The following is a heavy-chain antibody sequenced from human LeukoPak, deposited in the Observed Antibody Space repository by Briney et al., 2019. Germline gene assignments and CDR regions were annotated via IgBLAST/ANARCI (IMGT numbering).Heavy chain of an antibody. CDR2: ISGSGGST. J-gene: IGHJ4*02. D-gene: IGHD2-15*01. CDR1: GFTFSSYA. CDR3: AKASYCSGGSCPGYYFDY. Sequence: GGSLRLSCAASGFTFSSYAMSWVRQAPGKGLEWVSAISGSGGSTYCADSVKGRFTISRDNSKNTLYLQVNSLRAGDTAVYYCAKASYCSGGSCPGYYFDYWGQGTLVTVSS. V-gene: IGHV3-23*01.